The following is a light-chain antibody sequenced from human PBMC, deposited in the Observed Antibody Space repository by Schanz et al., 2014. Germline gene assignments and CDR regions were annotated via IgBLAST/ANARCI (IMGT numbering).Light chain of an antibody. CDR3: QQYGSSPKN. CDR1: QSVSSSY. V-gene: IGKV3-20*01. Sequence: EIVLTQSPGTLSLSPGERATLSCRASQSVSSSYLVWYQQKPGQAPRLLIYGASSRATGIPDRFSGSGSGTDFTLTISRLEPEDFAVYYCQQYGSSPKNFGQGTKLEI. J-gene: IGKJ2*01. CDR2: GAS.